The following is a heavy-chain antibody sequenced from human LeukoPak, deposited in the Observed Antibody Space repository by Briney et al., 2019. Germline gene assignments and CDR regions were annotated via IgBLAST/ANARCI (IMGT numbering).Heavy chain of an antibody. CDR3: ARDLSGVTGYTYGRGIDY. CDR2: IKKDGSEK. V-gene: IGHV3-7*01. CDR1: GFTFSSYW. Sequence: GSLRLSCAASGFTFSSYWMSWVRQAPGKGLEWVANIKKDGSEKCYVDSVKGRFTISRDNAKTSLYLQMNSLRAEDTALYYCARDLSGVTGYTYGRGIDYWGQGTLVTVSS. D-gene: IGHD5-18*01. J-gene: IGHJ4*02.